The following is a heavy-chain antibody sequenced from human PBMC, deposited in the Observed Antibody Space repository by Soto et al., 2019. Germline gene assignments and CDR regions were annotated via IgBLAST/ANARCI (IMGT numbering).Heavy chain of an antibody. Sequence: SETLSLTCTVSGGSISSYYWSWIRQPPGKGLEWIGYIYYSGSTNYNPSLKSRVTISVDTSKNQFSLKLSSVTAADTAVYYCARVQDCTNGVCYSQGAFDIWGQGTMVTVSS. V-gene: IGHV4-59*01. J-gene: IGHJ3*02. D-gene: IGHD2-8*01. CDR3: ARVQDCTNGVCYSQGAFDI. CDR1: GGSISSYY. CDR2: IYYSGST.